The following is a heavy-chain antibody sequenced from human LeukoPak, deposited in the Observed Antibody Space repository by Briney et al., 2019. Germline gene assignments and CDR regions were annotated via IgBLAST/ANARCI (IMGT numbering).Heavy chain of an antibody. CDR1: GYRFTDDY. Sequence: ASAKVSCKTSGYRFTDDYMHWARQAPGQGLEWMGWINPDSGFTNYAPKFQGRVIMTRDTSISTAYMEVRRLRYDDTAMYYCAPTSEAYTSNWSVWGQGTLVTVSP. V-gene: IGHV1-2*02. CDR3: APTSEAYTSNWSV. CDR2: INPDSGFT. J-gene: IGHJ4*02. D-gene: IGHD3-16*01.